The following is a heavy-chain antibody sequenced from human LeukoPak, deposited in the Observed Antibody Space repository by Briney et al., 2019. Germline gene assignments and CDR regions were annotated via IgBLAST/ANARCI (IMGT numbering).Heavy chain of an antibody. D-gene: IGHD5-24*01. Sequence: PSETLSLTCAVYGGSFGGYYWSWIRQPPGKGLEWIGEINQSGNTNYNPSLKSRVTISVDTSKNQFSLKLSSVTAADTAVYYCASRGGYKFRFTDYYYYYMDVWGNGTTVTVSS. CDR2: INQSGNT. CDR3: ASRGGYKFRFTDYYYYYMDV. V-gene: IGHV4-34*01. CDR1: GGSFGGYY. J-gene: IGHJ6*03.